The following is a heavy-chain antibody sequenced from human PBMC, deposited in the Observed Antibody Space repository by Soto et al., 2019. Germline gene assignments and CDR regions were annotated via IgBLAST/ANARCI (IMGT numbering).Heavy chain of an antibody. D-gene: IGHD3-3*01. CDR2: AFSLGRL. V-gene: IGHV4-59*01. CDR3: SRGGRVESSTMFDP. CDR1: GGSLSPYY. Sequence: PSDPLYPTCGVSGGSLSPYYWNGIAQPPGKNLEWIGYAFSLGRLNYNPSLKRRVTMSLDTSKNQSFLELRSVPAADTAVYYCSRGGRVESSTMFDPWGQGTRVTVSS. J-gene: IGHJ5*02.